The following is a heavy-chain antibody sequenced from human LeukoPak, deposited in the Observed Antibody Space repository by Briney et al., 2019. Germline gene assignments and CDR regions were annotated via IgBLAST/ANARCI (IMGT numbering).Heavy chain of an antibody. V-gene: IGHV3-48*03. D-gene: IGHD2-15*01. CDR1: GFTFSSYE. J-gene: IGHJ4*02. CDR2: ISSSGSTI. CDR3: ARDNCSGGSCYSRWYFDY. Sequence: GGSLRLSCAASGFTFSSYEMNWVRQAPGKGLEWVSYISSSGSTIYYADSVKGRFTISRDNAKNSLYLQMNSLRVEDTAVYYCARDNCSGGSCYSRWYFDYWGQGTLVTVSS.